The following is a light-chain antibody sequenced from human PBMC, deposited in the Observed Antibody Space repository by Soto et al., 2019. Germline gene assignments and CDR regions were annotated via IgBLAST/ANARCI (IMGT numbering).Light chain of an antibody. J-gene: IGKJ4*01. CDR2: GAS. Sequence: EIVLKQSPGTLSLSPRERATLSCRASQSVSSSYLAWYQQKPGQATRLLIYGASSRANGIPDRFSGSGSGTDFTLTISSLEPEDFAVYYCQKYGSSPLTFGGGNKVEIK. CDR3: QKYGSSPLT. V-gene: IGKV3-20*01. CDR1: QSVSSSY.